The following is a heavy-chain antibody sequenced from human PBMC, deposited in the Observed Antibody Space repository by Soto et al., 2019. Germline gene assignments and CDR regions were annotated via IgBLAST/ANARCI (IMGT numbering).Heavy chain of an antibody. Sequence: SETLSLTCTVSGGSISSICHYWGWVRQPPGKGLEWIGTIHYSGDAYYNPSLKSRVSISVDTSKSQFSLKLNSVTAADTALYYCSRHYCSGGSCYYYGMYVWGQGTTVTVSS. D-gene: IGHD2-15*01. CDR3: SRHYCSGGSCYYYGMYV. CDR2: IHYSGDA. CDR1: GGSISSICHY. J-gene: IGHJ6*02. V-gene: IGHV4-39*01.